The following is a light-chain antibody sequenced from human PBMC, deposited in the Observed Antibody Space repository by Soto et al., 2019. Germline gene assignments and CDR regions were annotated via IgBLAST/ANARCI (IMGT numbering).Light chain of an antibody. Sequence: QSALTQPRSVSGSPGQSVTISCTGTSSDVGGYNYVSWYQQHPGKAPKLMIHDVSKRPSGVPDRFSGSKSGNTASLTISGRQAEDEADYYCCSYAGSYNWVFGGGTKVTVL. CDR2: DVS. J-gene: IGLJ3*02. CDR3: CSYAGSYNWV. CDR1: SSDVGGYNY. V-gene: IGLV2-11*01.